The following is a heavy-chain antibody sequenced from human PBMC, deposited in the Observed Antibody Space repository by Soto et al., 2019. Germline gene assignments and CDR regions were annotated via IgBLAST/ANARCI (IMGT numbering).Heavy chain of an antibody. CDR2: INPDNGNT. Sequence: ASVKVSCKASGYTFTRYTMNWVRQAPGQRLEWMGWINPDNGNTKSSQKFQDRVTITRDTSASTAYMDLSSLRSEDTAVYYCARGIATGQLDPWGQGTLVTVSS. CDR3: ARGIATGQLDP. CDR1: GYTFTRYT. D-gene: IGHD2-15*01. J-gene: IGHJ5*02. V-gene: IGHV1-3*01.